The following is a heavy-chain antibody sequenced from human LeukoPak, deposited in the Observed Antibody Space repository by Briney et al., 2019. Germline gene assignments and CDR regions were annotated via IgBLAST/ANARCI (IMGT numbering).Heavy chain of an antibody. V-gene: IGHV3-23*01. Sequence: GGSLRLSCAASGSTFSSYAMSWVRQAPGKGLECVSAISGSGGSTYYADSVKGRFTISRDNSKNTLYLQMNSLRAEDTAVYYCAKDWDVAASPFDYWGQGTLVTVSS. J-gene: IGHJ4*02. CDR2: ISGSGGST. D-gene: IGHD2-15*01. CDR1: GSTFSSYA. CDR3: AKDWDVAASPFDY.